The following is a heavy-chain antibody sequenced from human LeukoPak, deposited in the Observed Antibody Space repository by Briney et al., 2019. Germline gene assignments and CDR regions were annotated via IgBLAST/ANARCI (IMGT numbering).Heavy chain of an antibody. D-gene: IGHD1-7*01. J-gene: IGHJ4*02. CDR2: IRYDGSNK. CDR3: AREARITGTPIDY. Sequence: GGSLRLSCAASGFTFSNYAMHWVRQAPGKGLEWVTFIRYDGSNKYYAESVKGRFTISRDNAKNSLYLQMNSLRAEDTAVYYCAREARITGTPIDYWGQGTLVTVSS. V-gene: IGHV3-30*02. CDR1: GFTFSNYA.